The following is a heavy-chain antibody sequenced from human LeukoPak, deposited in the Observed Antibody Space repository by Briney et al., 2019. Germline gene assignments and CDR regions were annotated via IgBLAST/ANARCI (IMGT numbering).Heavy chain of an antibody. Sequence: QAGGSLRLSCAASGFTFSSYEMNWVRQAPGKGLEWVLYISSSGSTIYYADSVKGRFTISRDNAKNSLYLQMNSLRAEDTAVYYCARAGVVPATMPSGGMDVWGQGTTVTVSS. V-gene: IGHV3-48*03. CDR2: ISSSGSTI. CDR3: ARAGVVPATMPSGGMDV. J-gene: IGHJ6*02. CDR1: GFTFSSYE. D-gene: IGHD2-2*01.